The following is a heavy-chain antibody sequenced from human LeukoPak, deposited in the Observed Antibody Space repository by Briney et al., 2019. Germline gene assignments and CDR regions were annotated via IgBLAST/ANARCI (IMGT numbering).Heavy chain of an antibody. V-gene: IGHV3-53*01. CDR1: GFTVSSNY. D-gene: IGHD3-10*01. CDR3: ANSPAGTSYYFDY. CDR2: IYSGGST. Sequence: PGGSLRLSCAASGFTVSSNYMSWDRQAPGKGLEWVSVIYSGGSTYYADSVKGRFTISRDNSKNTLYLQMNSLRAEDTAVYYCANSPAGTSYYFDYWGQGTLVTVSS. J-gene: IGHJ4*02.